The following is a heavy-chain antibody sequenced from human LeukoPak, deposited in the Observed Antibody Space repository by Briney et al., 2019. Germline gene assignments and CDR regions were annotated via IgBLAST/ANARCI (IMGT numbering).Heavy chain of an antibody. CDR3: ARVEWFGELSPFDI. CDR2: IHYSGNT. V-gene: IGHV4-31*03. Sequence: SETLSLTCTVSGGSISSGEYYWTWIRQHPGKGLEWIGHIHYSGNTYYNPSLQSRVTISPDTSKNQFSLKVNFVTAADTAVYYCARVEWFGELSPFDIWGQGTMVTVSS. D-gene: IGHD3-10*01. J-gene: IGHJ3*02. CDR1: GGSISSGEYY.